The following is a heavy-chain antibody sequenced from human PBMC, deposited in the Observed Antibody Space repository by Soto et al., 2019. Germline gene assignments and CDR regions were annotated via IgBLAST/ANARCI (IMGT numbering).Heavy chain of an antibody. Sequence: QVQLVQSGAEVKKPGASMKVSCKASGYTFATYDFAWVRQATGQGLEWMGWMNPNTGNTGYAQAFRGRVTMTRNTSITTAYMELSSLRSEDTAVYFCARRKERSGPYYLDYWGQGTLVTVSS. D-gene: IGHD6-25*01. CDR1: GYTFATYD. CDR2: MNPNTGNT. CDR3: ARRKERSGPYYLDY. J-gene: IGHJ4*02. V-gene: IGHV1-8*01.